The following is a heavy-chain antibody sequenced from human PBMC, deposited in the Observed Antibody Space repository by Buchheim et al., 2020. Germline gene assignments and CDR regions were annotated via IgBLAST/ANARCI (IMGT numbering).Heavy chain of an antibody. D-gene: IGHD3-22*01. CDR3: AKVHISGYYYDSSGYRAHFDY. J-gene: IGHJ4*02. CDR2: ISGSGGST. Sequence: EVQLLESGGGLVQPGGSLRLSCAASGFTFSSYAMSWVRQAPGKGLEWVSAISGSGGSTYYADSVKGRFTISRDNSKNTLYLQMNSLRAKDTAVYYCAKVHISGYYYDSSGYRAHFDYWGQGTL. CDR1: GFTFSSYA. V-gene: IGHV3-23*01.